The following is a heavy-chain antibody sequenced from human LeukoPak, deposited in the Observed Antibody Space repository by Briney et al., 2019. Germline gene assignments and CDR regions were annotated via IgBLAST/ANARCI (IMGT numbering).Heavy chain of an antibody. D-gene: IGHD1-26*01. CDR3: ARAGIVGARKGAFDI. Sequence: SETLSLTCTVSGGSVSSGSYYWSWIRQPPGRGLEWIGYIYYSGSTNYNPSLKSRVTISVDTSKNQFSLKLSSVTAADTAVYYCARAGIVGARKGAFDIWGQGTMVTVSS. V-gene: IGHV4-61*01. J-gene: IGHJ3*02. CDR2: IYYSGST. CDR1: GGSVSSGSYY.